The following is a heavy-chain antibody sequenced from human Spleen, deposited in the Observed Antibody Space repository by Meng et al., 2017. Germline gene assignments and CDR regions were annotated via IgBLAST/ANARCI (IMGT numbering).Heavy chain of an antibody. V-gene: IGHV3-74*01. Sequence: GESLKISCAASGFTFSRFWMHWVRQAPGKGLVWVSRLSPDGSDTNYADSVKGRFTISRDNARNTLYLQMSSLRAEDTAVYYCAKEAQVGAAIDYWGQGTRVTVSS. CDR1: GFTFSRFW. CDR3: AKEAQVGAAIDY. D-gene: IGHD1-26*01. CDR2: LSPDGSDT. J-gene: IGHJ4*02.